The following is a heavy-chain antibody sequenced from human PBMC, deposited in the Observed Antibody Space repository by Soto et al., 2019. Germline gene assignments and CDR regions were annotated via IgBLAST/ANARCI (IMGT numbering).Heavy chain of an antibody. Sequence: SETLSLTCTVSGGSISSYYWSWIRQPPGKGLEWIGYIYYSGSTDYNPSLKSRVTISVDTSKNQFSLKLSSVTAADTAVYYCAREHGYSSGWYSGDWFDPWGQGTLVTVSS. D-gene: IGHD6-19*01. CDR2: IYYSGST. J-gene: IGHJ5*02. CDR1: GGSISSYY. V-gene: IGHV4-59*01. CDR3: AREHGYSSGWYSGDWFDP.